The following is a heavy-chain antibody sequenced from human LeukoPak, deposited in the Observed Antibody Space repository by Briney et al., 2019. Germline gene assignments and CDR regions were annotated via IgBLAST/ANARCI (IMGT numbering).Heavy chain of an antibody. CDR1: GFTFSSYS. CDR2: ISSSSSYI. D-gene: IGHD6-19*01. J-gene: IGHJ4*02. V-gene: IGHV3-21*01. CDR3: ARARYSSGWTIDY. Sequence: PGGSLRLSCAASGFTFSSYSMNWVRQAPGKGLEWVSSISSSSSYIYYAGSVKGRFTISRDNAKNSLYLQMNSLRAEDTAVYYCARARYSSGWTIDYWGQGTLVTVSS.